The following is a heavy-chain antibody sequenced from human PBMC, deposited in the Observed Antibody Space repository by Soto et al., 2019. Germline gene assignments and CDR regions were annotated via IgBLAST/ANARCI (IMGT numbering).Heavy chain of an antibody. CDR3: ARGDRGALDL. CDR1: GFTFSYYW. V-gene: IGHV3-74*01. J-gene: IGHJ3*01. CDR2: IHSDGSST. Sequence: EVQLVESGGGLVQPGASLRLSCAASGFTFSYYWMHWVRQAPGKGLVWVSRIHSDGSSTTYADAVKGRFSISRDNARNTVYLQMNSLRAEDTAVFYCARGDRGALDLWGQGTVLTVSA. D-gene: IGHD1-26*01.